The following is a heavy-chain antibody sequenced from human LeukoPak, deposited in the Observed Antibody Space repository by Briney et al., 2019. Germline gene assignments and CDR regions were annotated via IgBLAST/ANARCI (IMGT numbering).Heavy chain of an antibody. V-gene: IGHV3-7*04. J-gene: IGHJ4*02. CDR2: IKQDGREK. Sequence: GGSLRLPCSASGFTFSNYWMSWVRQGPGKGLEWVAYIKQDGREKYYVDIVKGRFTISRDNAETSLFLQMTCLSAEDTAGYYCARVYRSSYGYCFGCWATGTLVTAAS. D-gene: IGHD2-15*01. CDR3: ARVYRSSYGYCFGC. CDR1: GFTFSNYW.